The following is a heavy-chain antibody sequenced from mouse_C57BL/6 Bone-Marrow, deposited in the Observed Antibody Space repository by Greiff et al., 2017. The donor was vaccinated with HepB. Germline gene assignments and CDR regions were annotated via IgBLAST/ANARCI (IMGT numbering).Heavy chain of an antibody. J-gene: IGHJ4*01. Sequence: EVQLQQSGTVLARPGASVKMSCKTSGYTFTSYWMHWVKQRPGQGLEWIGAIYPGNSDTSYNQKFKGKAKLTAVTSASTAYMELSSLTNEDSAVYYCTGAQGYYYAMDYWGQGTSVTVSS. CDR3: TGAQGYYYAMDY. V-gene: IGHV1-5*01. CDR2: IYPGNSDT. D-gene: IGHD3-1*01. CDR1: GYTFTSYW.